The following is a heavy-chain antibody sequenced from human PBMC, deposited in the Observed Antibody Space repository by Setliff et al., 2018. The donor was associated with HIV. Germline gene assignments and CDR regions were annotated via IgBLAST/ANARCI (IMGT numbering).Heavy chain of an antibody. CDR1: GGSTTSGGYY. Sequence: SETLSLTCSVSGGSTTSGGYYWSWIRQHPGKGLEWIGYVSSIGNTNYNPSLKSRVTISVDTSKNQFSLQLNSVTAADTAVYFCARTRAPYFFDFWGQGAQVTVS. CDR3: ARTRAPYFFDF. J-gene: IGHJ4*02. CDR2: VSSIGNT. D-gene: IGHD1-26*01. V-gene: IGHV4-61*08.